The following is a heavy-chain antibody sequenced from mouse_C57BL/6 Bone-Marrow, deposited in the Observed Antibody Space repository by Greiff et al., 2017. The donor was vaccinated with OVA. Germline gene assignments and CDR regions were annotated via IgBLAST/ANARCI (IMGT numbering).Heavy chain of an antibody. CDR2: INPNNGGT. CDR1: GYTFTDYY. Sequence: VQLQQSGPELVKPGASVKISCKASGYTFTDYYMNWVKQSHGKSLEWIGDINPNNGGTSYNQKFKGKATLTVDKSSSTAYMELRSLTSEDSAVYYCARDYGSSWGFAYWGQGTLVTVSA. V-gene: IGHV1-26*01. J-gene: IGHJ3*01. CDR3: ARDYGSSWGFAY. D-gene: IGHD1-1*01.